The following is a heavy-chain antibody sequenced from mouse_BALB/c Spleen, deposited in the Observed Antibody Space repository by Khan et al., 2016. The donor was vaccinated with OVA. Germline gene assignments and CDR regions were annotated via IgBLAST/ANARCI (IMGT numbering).Heavy chain of an antibody. CDR1: GYSITSGYY. CDR3: ARNYYGDSLWFAY. Sequence: EVQLQESGPGLVKPSQSLSLTCSVTGYSITSGYYWNWIRQFPGNKLEWMGSIRYDGSNIYRPSLNNRASITRDTSKNQFFLKLNYVTTEDTATYYEARNYYGDSLWFAYWGQGTLFTVAA. V-gene: IGHV3-6*02. D-gene: IGHD1-1*02. CDR2: IRYDGSN. J-gene: IGHJ3*01.